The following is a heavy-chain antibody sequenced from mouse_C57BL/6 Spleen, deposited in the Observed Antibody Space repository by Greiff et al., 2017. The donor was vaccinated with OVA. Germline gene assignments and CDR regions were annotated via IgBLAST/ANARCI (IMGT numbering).Heavy chain of an antibody. J-gene: IGHJ1*03. Sequence: VQLQQPGAELVRPGSSVKLSCKASGYTFTSYWMDWVKQRPGQGLEWIGNIYPSDSETHYNQKFKDKATLTVDKSSSTAYMQLSSLTSEDSAVYYGARSDYEGYFDVWGTGTTVTVAS. CDR1: GYTFTSYW. CDR3: ARSDYEGYFDV. D-gene: IGHD2-4*01. V-gene: IGHV1-61*01. CDR2: IYPSDSET.